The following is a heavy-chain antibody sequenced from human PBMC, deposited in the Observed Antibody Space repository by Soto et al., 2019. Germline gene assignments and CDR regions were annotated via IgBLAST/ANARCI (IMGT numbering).Heavy chain of an antibody. D-gene: IGHD3-16*02. V-gene: IGHV3-7*01. CDR1: GFEFSAYW. CDR3: ARGRYNSCDYANFFDY. CDR2: IKKDGREK. Sequence: EVQLMESGGGLVQPGGSLRVSCAASGFEFSAYWMTWVRQAPGKGLEWVANIKKDGREKYYGDSVRGRFSVFRDNAQNAVFLQMNSLKCEDTALYYCARGRYNSCDYANFFDYWGQGALVTVSS. J-gene: IGHJ4*02.